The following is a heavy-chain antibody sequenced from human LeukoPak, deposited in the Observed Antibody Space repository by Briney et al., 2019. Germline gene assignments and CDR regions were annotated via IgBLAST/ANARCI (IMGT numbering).Heavy chain of an antibody. V-gene: IGHV3-48*01. CDR3: ARELSGTTSYYFDY. CDR2: INPTTSAI. CDR1: GFAFSSYS. D-gene: IGHD1-7*01. J-gene: IGHJ4*02. Sequence: GGSLRLSCAASGFAFSSYSMNWVRQAPGRGLEWVSYINPTTSAIYYADSVKGRFTVSRDNAKNSLYLQMNSLRVEDTAVYYCARELSGTTSYYFDYWGQGTLVTVSS.